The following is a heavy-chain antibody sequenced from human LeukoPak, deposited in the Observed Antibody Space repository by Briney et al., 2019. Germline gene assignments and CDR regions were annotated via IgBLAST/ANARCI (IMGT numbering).Heavy chain of an antibody. CDR1: GFTFSSYS. CDR3: ARVGYSYSNWFDP. Sequence: GGSLRLSCAASGFTFSSYSMNWVRQAPGKGLEWVSSISSSSSYIYYADSVKGRFTISRDNAKNSLYLQMNSLRAEDTAVYYCARVGYSYSNWFDPWGQGTLATVSS. CDR2: ISSSSSYI. D-gene: IGHD5-18*01. J-gene: IGHJ5*02. V-gene: IGHV3-21*01.